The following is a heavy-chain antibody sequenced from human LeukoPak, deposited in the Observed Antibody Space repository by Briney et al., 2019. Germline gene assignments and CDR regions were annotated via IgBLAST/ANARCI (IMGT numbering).Heavy chain of an antibody. D-gene: IGHD1-7*01. CDR2: ISSNGATT. CDR1: GFTFNRFY. Sequence: GGSLRLSCSASGFTFNRFYLHWVRQAPGKGLEFVSHISSNGATTYYADSVKGRFTISRDNSKNTLYLQMNSLRAEDTAVYYCARVGELYGMDVRGQGTTVTVSS. J-gene: IGHJ6*02. CDR3: ARVGELYGMDV. V-gene: IGHV3-64*04.